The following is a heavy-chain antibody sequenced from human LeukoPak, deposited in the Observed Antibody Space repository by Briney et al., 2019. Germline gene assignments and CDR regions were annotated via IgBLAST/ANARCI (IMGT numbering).Heavy chain of an antibody. J-gene: IGHJ4*02. CDR1: GGTFSSYA. D-gene: IGHD2-15*01. V-gene: IGHV1-8*03. Sequence: ASVKVSCKASGGTFSSYAINWVRQATGQGLEWMGWINPNSGNTGSAQRFQGRVTITRDTSISTAYMELSSLTSEDTAVYYCARVDGSADYWGQGTLVTVSS. CDR3: ARVDGSADY. CDR2: INPNSGNT.